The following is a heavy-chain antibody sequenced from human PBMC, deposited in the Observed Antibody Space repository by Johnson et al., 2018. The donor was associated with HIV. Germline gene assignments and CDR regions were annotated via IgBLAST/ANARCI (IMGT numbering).Heavy chain of an antibody. CDR1: GFTFSDYY. J-gene: IGHJ3*02. CDR3: ARSKDCSVGTCPDGFDI. Sequence: QVQLVESGAGVLQPGTSLRLSCTASGFTFSDYYMRWIRQAPGQGLAWVAYISASGVPIYSADTVQGRFTTSRDNAKNSLYLQMDSLRAENTAVYYCARSKDCSVGTCPDGFDIWGQGTMVIVSS. V-gene: IGHV3-11*04. CDR2: ISASGVPI. D-gene: IGHD2-15*01.